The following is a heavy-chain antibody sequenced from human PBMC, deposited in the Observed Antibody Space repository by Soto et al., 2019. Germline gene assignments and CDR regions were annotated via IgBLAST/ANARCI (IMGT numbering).Heavy chain of an antibody. CDR3: ARDIRNDYYMDV. D-gene: IGHD3-3*02. J-gene: IGHJ6*03. CDR1: GGTFSSYT. V-gene: IGHV1-69*08. Sequence: QVQLVQSGAEVKKPGSSVKVSCKASGGTFSSYTISWVRQAPGQGLEWMGRIIPILGIANYAQKFQGRVTITADKSTSTAYMELSSLRSEDTAVYYCARDIRNDYYMDVWGKGTTVTVSS. CDR2: IIPILGIA.